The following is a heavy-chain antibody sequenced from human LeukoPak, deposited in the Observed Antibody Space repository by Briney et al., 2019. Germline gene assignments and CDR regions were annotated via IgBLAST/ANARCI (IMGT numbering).Heavy chain of an antibody. CDR2: INHSGST. Sequence: SETLSLTCAVYGGSFSGYYWSWIRQPPGKGLEWVGEINHSGSTNYNPSLKSRVTISVDTSKNQFSLKLSSVTAADTAVYYCARHLIRYCSGRICYEDDYFDYWGQGTLVTVSS. V-gene: IGHV4-34*01. D-gene: IGHD2-15*01. CDR1: GGSFSGYY. CDR3: ARHLIRYCSGRICYEDDYFDY. J-gene: IGHJ4*02.